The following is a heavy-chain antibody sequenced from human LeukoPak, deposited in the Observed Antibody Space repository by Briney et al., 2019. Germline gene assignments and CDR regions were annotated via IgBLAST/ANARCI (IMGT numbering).Heavy chain of an antibody. D-gene: IGHD3-10*01. J-gene: IGHJ6*03. CDR3: AKTGSYYYYYYYMDV. V-gene: IGHV4-38-2*02. CDR2: IYHSGST. CDR1: GYSISSGYY. Sequence: PSETLSLTCTVSGYSISSGYYWGWIRQPPGKGLEWIGNIYHSGSTYYNPSLKSRVTISVDTSKNQFSLKVTSVTAADTAVYYCAKTGSYYYYYYYMDVWGKGTTVTVSS.